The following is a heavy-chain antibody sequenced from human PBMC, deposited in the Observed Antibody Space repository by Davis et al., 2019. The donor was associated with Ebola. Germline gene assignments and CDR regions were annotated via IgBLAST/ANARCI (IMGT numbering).Heavy chain of an antibody. CDR3: ARTSIVGTTTTASDI. D-gene: IGHD1-26*01. CDR1: GYTFTDYY. J-gene: IGHJ3*02. V-gene: IGHV1-18*04. CDR2: IRTYNGNT. Sequence: ASVKVSCKASGYTFTDYYIHWVRQAPGQGPEWMGWIRTYNGNTNYAQKFQGRVTMTTDTSTSTAYMELRSLKSDDTAVYFCARTSIVGTTTTASDIWGQGTMVTVSS.